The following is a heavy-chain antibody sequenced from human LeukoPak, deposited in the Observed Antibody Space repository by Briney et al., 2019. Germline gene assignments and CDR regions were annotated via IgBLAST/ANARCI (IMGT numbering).Heavy chain of an antibody. V-gene: IGHV6-1*01. CDR1: GDSVSSSSAT. CDR2: TYYKSKWYN. D-gene: IGHD1-26*01. Sequence: PSQTLSLTCAISGDSVSSSSATWNWIRQSPSRGLEWLGRTYYKSKWYNDYAVSVKSRITINSDTSKNQFPLQLNSVTPEDTAVYYCARVSSPWSPRDAFDIWGQGTMVTVSS. J-gene: IGHJ3*02. CDR3: ARVSSPWSPRDAFDI.